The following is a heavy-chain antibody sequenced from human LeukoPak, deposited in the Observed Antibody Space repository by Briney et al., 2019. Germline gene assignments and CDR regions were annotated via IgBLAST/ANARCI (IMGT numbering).Heavy chain of an antibody. CDR1: GFTFSSYA. CDR2: ISGSGGST. Sequence: GGSLRLSCAASGFTFSSYAMSWVRQAPGKGLEWVSAISGSGGSTYYADSVKGRFTISRDNSKNTLYLQMNSLRAEDTAVYYCAKVEYDILTGRYYGMDVWGQGTTVTVSS. D-gene: IGHD3-9*01. CDR3: AKVEYDILTGRYYGMDV. J-gene: IGHJ6*02. V-gene: IGHV3-23*01.